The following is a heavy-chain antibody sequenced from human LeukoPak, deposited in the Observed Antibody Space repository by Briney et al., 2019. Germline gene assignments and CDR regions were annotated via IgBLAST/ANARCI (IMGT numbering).Heavy chain of an antibody. CDR1: GYTFTSYY. D-gene: IGHD1-1*01. CDR2: INPSGGST. J-gene: IGHJ3*02. Sequence: ASVKVSCEASGYTFTSYYMHWVRQAPGQGLEWMGIINPSGGSTSYAQKFQGRVTMTRDMSTSTVYMELSSLRSEDTAVYYCARGVFGTDAFDIWGQGTMVTVSS. CDR3: ARGVFGTDAFDI. V-gene: IGHV1-46*01.